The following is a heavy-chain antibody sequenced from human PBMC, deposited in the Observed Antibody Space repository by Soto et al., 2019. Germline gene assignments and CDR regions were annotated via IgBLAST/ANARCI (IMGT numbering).Heavy chain of an antibody. CDR1: GFTFSSYG. V-gene: IGHV3-30*18. J-gene: IGHJ4*02. D-gene: IGHD1-1*01. Sequence: GGSLRLSCAASGFTFSSYGMHWVRQAPGKGLEWVAVISYDGSNKYYADSVKGRFTSSRDNSKNTLYLQMNSLRAEDTAVYYCANLGTPHSPYYFDYWGQGTLVTVSS. CDR2: ISYDGSNK. CDR3: ANLGTPHSPYYFDY.